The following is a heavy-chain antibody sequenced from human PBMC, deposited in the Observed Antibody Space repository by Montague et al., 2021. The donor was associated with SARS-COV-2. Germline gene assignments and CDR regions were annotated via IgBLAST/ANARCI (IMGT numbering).Heavy chain of an antibody. V-gene: IGHV4-59*02. J-gene: IGHJ3*01. CDR1: GGSVSGFY. Sequence: SETLSLTYTVSGGSVSGFYWSWIRQPPGKELEWIAYIFYSGNNNVNPSLKGRVTISVDKSKNHFSLNLSSVTAADTAVYYCARRVLCGADCYPRGFFDLWGEGTMVTVSS. CDR3: ARRVLCGADCYPRGFFDL. CDR2: IFYSGNN. D-gene: IGHD2-21*02.